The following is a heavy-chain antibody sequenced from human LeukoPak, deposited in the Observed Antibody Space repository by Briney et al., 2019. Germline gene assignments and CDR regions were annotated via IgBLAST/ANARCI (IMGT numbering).Heavy chain of an antibody. J-gene: IGHJ5*02. CDR3: ARRGITMVRGVINWFDP. Sequence: PSETLSLTCAVYGGSFSGYYWSWIRQPPGKGLEWIGEINHSGSTNYNPPLKSRVTISVDTSKNQFSLKLGSVTAADTAVYYCARRGITMVRGVINWFDPWGQGTLVTVSS. CDR1: GGSFSGYY. D-gene: IGHD3-10*01. V-gene: IGHV4-34*01. CDR2: INHSGST.